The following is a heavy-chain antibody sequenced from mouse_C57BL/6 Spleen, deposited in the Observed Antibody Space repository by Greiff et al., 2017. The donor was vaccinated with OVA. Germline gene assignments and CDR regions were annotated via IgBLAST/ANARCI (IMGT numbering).Heavy chain of an antibody. Sequence: QVQLQQSGAELVKPGASVKMSCKASGYTFTSYWITWVKQRPGQGLEWIGDIYPGSGSTNYNEKFKSKATLTVDTSSSTAYMQLSSLTSEDSAVYYCAREEKITTVVAPHWYFDVWGTGTTVTVSS. CDR2: IYPGSGST. J-gene: IGHJ1*03. V-gene: IGHV1-55*01. CDR1: GYTFTSYW. D-gene: IGHD1-1*01. CDR3: AREEKITTVVAPHWYFDV.